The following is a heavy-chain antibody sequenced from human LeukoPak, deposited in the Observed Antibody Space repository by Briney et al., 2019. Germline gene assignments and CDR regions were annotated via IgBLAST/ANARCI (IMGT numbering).Heavy chain of an antibody. CDR2: IYYSGST. Sequence: SETLSLTCTVSGGSISSSSYFWVWIRQPPGRGLEWIGNIYYSGSTYYNPSLKSRVTISVDTSKNQFSLKLSSVTAADTAVYYCARLSSLDAFDIWGQGTMVTVSS. CDR3: ARLSSLDAFDI. CDR1: GGSISSSSYF. J-gene: IGHJ3*02. V-gene: IGHV4-39*01.